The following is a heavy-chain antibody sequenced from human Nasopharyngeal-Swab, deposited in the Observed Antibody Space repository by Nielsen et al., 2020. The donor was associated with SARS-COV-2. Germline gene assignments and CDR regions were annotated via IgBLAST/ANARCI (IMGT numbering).Heavy chain of an antibody. D-gene: IGHD3-22*01. CDR3: AKGGNYYDSSGHIDY. Sequence: ASVKVSCKASGYTFTNHFMHWVRQAPGQGLEWMGMINPSGGSTGYAQNFQGRVAVTRDTSTSTVYMELSSLSSEDTALYYCAKGGNYYDSSGHIDYWGQGTLVTVSS. J-gene: IGHJ4*02. V-gene: IGHV1-46*01. CDR2: INPSGGST. CDR1: GYTFTNHF.